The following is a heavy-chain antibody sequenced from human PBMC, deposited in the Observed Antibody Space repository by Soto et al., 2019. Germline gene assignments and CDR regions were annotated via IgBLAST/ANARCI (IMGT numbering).Heavy chain of an antibody. CDR3: ARHGSF. CDR1: NGSISTTSYN. J-gene: IGHJ4*02. CDR2: IYYTGST. Sequence: QMQLQESGPGLVKHSETLSLTCTVSNGSISTTSYNWGWIRQSPGKGLEWIGTIYYTGSTSYNPSLKSRGTIAVYPSKNQFALKLAYVTAADTAVYYCARHGSFWGQGTLVIVSS. D-gene: IGHD3-16*02. V-gene: IGHV4-39*01.